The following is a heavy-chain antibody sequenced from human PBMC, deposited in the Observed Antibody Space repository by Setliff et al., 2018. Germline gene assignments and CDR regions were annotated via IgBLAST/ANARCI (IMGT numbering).Heavy chain of an antibody. CDR3: ARVDFTMLQGVLGQ. D-gene: IGHD3-10*01. J-gene: IGHJ1*01. V-gene: IGHV4-39*07. CDR2: VYYSGYT. Sequence: SETLSLTCNVSGGSVSSTSHYWGWIRQPPGKGMEWIGSVYYSGYTYYNPSLQSRVTISVDMSKNQFSMKLISVTAADTAVYYCARVDFTMLQGVLGQWGQGTLVTVSS. CDR1: GGSVSSTSHY.